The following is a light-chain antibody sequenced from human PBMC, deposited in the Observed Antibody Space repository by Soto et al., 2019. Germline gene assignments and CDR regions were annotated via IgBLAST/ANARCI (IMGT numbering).Light chain of an antibody. J-gene: IGLJ2*01. CDR3: ISYTSSSTLV. Sequence: QSALTQPASVSGSPGQSITISCTGTSSDVGRYNYVSWYRQLPGSAPKLIIYEVRYRPSGVSNRFSGSKSGNTASLTISGLLAEDEADYYCISYTSSSTLVFGGGTKLTV. V-gene: IGLV2-14*01. CDR1: SSDVGRYNY. CDR2: EVR.